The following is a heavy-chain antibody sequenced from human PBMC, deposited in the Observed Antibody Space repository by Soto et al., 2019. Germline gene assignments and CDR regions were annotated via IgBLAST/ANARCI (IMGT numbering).Heavy chain of an antibody. CDR1: GFTFGDYA. J-gene: IGHJ6*03. V-gene: IGHV3-49*03. Sequence: GGSLRLSCTASGFTFGDYAMSWFRQAPGKGLEWVGLIRSKAYGGTTEYAASVKGRFTISRDDSKGIAYLQMNSLKTEDTAVYYCTRAYCSGGSCYDGDLYYYYMDVWGKGTAVTVSS. D-gene: IGHD2-15*01. CDR2: IRSKAYGGTT. CDR3: TRAYCSGGSCYDGDLYYYYMDV.